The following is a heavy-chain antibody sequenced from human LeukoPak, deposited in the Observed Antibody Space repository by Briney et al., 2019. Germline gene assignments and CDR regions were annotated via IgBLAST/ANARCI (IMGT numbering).Heavy chain of an antibody. CDR1: GFTFSSYG. V-gene: IGHV3-23*01. D-gene: IGHD3-10*01. J-gene: IGHJ4*02. CDR3: AKAVTMVRGVIPNYYFDY. CDR2: ISGSGGST. Sequence: GGSLRLSCAASGFTFSSYGMSWVRQAPGKGLEWVSAISGSGGSTYYADSVKSRFTISRDNSKNKLYLQMNSLRAEDTAVYYCAKAVTMVRGVIPNYYFDYWGQGTLVTVSS.